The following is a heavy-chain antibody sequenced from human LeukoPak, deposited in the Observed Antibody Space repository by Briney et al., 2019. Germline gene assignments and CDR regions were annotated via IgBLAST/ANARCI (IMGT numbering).Heavy chain of an antibody. D-gene: IGHD5-12*01. V-gene: IGHV3-53*01. Sequence: GESLPLSCSPSWLTLSIKYMSWVRPAPEGGLEWGSVIYSGGSTYYADSVKGRFNISRDNSKNTLYLQRNSLRAEDTAVYDCARVFSRGYSGYDLWNYYYYYMDVWGKGTTVTVSS. J-gene: IGHJ6*03. CDR1: WLTLSIKY. CDR3: ARVFSRGYSGYDLWNYYYYYMDV. CDR2: IYSGGST.